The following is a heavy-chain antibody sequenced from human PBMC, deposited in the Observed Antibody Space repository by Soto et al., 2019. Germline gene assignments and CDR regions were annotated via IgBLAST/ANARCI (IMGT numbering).Heavy chain of an antibody. V-gene: IGHV3-23*01. J-gene: IGHJ4*02. D-gene: IGHD3-3*01. CDR1: GFTFSSYA. Sequence: EVQLLESGGGLVQPGGSLRLSCAASGFTFSSYAMSWVRQAPGKGLEWDSAISGSGGSTYYADSVKGRFTISRDNSKNTLYLQMNSLRAEDTAVYYCAKDFFGVVIMDYFDYWGQGTLVTVSS. CDR2: ISGSGGST. CDR3: AKDFFGVVIMDYFDY.